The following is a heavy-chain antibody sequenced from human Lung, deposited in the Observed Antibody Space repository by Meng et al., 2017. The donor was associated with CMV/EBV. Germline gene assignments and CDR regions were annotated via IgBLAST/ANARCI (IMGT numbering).Heavy chain of an antibody. V-gene: IGHV4-4*02. D-gene: IGHD3-10*01. CDR3: LRRSGGSV. J-gene: IGHJ1*01. Sequence: EPAPPLGKQADPLSLTCAVSGDSITNHNWWAWVRQPPGKGLEWIGEIPHRGSSAYNPSLKSRVSTSIDKSKNQFSLKLTSVTAADTAVYHCLRRSGGSVWGQGTLVTVFS. CDR1: GDSITNHNW. CDR2: IPHRGSS.